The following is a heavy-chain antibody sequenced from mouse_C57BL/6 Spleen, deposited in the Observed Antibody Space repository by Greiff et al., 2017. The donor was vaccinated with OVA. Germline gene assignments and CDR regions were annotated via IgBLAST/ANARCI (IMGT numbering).Heavy chain of an antibody. CDR1: GFSLTSYG. D-gene: IGHD2-3*01. CDR3: ARRGDDGYYVDYAMDY. V-gene: IGHV2-2*01. Sequence: VKLMESGPGLVQPSQSLSITCTVSGFSLTSYGVHWVRQSPGKGLEWLGVIWSGGSTDYNAAFISRLSFSKDNSKSQVFFKMNSLQADDTAIYYCARRGDDGYYVDYAMDYWGQGTSVTVSS. J-gene: IGHJ4*01. CDR2: IWSGGST.